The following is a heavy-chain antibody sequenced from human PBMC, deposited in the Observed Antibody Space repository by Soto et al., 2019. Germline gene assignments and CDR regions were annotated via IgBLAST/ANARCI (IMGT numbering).Heavy chain of an antibody. V-gene: IGHV3-21*01. J-gene: IGHJ4*02. CDR1: GFTFSSYS. D-gene: IGHD2-2*01. CDR3: ARGGAVVVPPAHDF. Sequence: EVHLVESRGCLVKPGRSLRLSCVASGFTFSSYSMNWVRQAPGKGLEWVSCISTSGSYKYYAASLRGRFTVSRDNAKNSLFLQLNSLRAEDMAVYYCARGGAVVVPPAHDFWGQGTLVTVSS. CDR2: ISTSGSYK.